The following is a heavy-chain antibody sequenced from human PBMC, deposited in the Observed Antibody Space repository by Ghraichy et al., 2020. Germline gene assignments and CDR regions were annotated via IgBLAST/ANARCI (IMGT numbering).Heavy chain of an antibody. CDR1: GFTFSDAW. J-gene: IGHJ4*02. CDR3: VTDRFHSSVDS. V-gene: IGHV3-15*01. Sequence: GESLNISCAASGFTFSDAWMSWVRQAPGKGLEWVGRIKSKTYGGTTDYAAPINGRFSISRDDSKSALYLQMNSLRTEDTAVYYCVTDRFHSSVDSWGQGALVTVSS. D-gene: IGHD3-22*01. CDR2: IKSKTYGGTT.